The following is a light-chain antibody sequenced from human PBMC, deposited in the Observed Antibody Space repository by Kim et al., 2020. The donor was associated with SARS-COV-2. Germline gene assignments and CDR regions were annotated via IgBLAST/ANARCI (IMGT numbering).Light chain of an antibody. CDR3: KEANNFPIM. CDR1: QDISGW. V-gene: IGKV1D-12*01. Sequence: DTHMTQSPSSVSASVGDRVTITCRAGQDISGWVAWYQQTPGKAPKLLIYGASTLQSGVPSRFSGSGSGTEFTLTISNLQPEDFATYYCKEANNFPIMFGQGTRLEIK. J-gene: IGKJ5*01. CDR2: GAS.